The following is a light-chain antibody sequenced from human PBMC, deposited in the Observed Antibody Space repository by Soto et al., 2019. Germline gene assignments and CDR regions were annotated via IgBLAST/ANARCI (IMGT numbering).Light chain of an antibody. CDR1: SSDVGSYNL. Sequence: QSALTQPASVSGSPGQSITISCTGTSSDVGSYNLVSWYQQHPGKAPKLMIYEGSQRPSGVSNRFSGSKSGNTASLTISGRQAEDEADYYCCSYAASSTFVFGGGTKLTVL. V-gene: IGLV2-23*03. J-gene: IGLJ2*01. CDR2: EGS. CDR3: CSYAASSTFV.